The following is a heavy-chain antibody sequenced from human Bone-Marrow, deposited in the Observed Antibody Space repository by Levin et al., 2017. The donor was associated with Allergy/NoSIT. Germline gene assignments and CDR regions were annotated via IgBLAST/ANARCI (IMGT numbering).Heavy chain of an antibody. CDR3: ANFNWTTVIGDY. CDR2: ISYDGSNK. V-gene: IGHV3-30*18. D-gene: IGHD4-17*01. J-gene: IGHJ4*02. Sequence: GGSLRLSCAASGFTFSSYGMHWVRQAPGKGLEWVAVISYDGSNKYYADSVKGRFTISRDNSKNTLYLQMNSLRAEDTAVYYCANFNWTTVIGDYWGQGTLVTVSS. CDR1: GFTFSSYG.